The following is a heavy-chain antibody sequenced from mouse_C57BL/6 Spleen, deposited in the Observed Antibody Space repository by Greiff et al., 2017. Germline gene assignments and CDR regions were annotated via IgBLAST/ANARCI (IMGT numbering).Heavy chain of an antibody. V-gene: IGHV14-3*01. CDR1: GFNFKNTY. CDR2: IDPANGNT. D-gene: IGHD1-1*01. CDR3: AREGINHFDY. J-gene: IGHJ2*01. Sequence: VQLQQSVAELVRPGASVKLSCTASGFNFKNTYMHWVKQRPEQGLEWIGRIDPANGNTKYAPKFQGKATMTADKSSNTAYLQLSSLTSEDTAIYYCAREGINHFDYWGQGTTLTVSS.